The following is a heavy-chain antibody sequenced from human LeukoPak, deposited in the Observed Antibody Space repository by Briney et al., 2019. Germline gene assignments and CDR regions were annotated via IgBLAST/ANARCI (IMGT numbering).Heavy chain of an antibody. CDR1: GYTFTSYG. CDR3: ARTYSGSPTMYFDY. CDR2: ISAYNGNT. D-gene: IGHD1-26*01. Sequence: ASVKVSCKASGYTFTSYGISWVRQAPGQGLEWMGWISAYNGNTNYAQKLQGRVTMTTDTSTSTAYMELRSLRSDDTAVYYCARTYSGSPTMYFDYWGQGTLVSATS. V-gene: IGHV1-18*04. J-gene: IGHJ4*02.